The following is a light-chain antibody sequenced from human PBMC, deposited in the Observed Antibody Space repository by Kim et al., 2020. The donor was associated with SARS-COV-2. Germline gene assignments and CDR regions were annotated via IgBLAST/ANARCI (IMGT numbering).Light chain of an antibody. V-gene: IGLV2-11*01. CDR1: SSDVGGYNY. J-gene: IGLJ2*01. CDR3: CSYAGSSTL. Sequence: PVQSVTISCTGTSSDVGGYNYVSWYQQHPGKAPKLMIYDVSKRPSGVPDRFSGSKSGNTASLTISGLQAEDEADYYCCSYAGSSTLFGGGTQLTVL. CDR2: DVS.